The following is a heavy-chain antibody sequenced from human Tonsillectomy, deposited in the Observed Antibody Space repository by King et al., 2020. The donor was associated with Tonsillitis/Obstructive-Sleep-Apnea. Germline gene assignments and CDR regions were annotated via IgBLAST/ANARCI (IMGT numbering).Heavy chain of an antibody. CDR3: ARDIGSSSPDY. Sequence: GQLVQSGAEVKKPGSSLKVSCKASGGTFSSYAISWVRQAPGQGLEWMGRIIPILGIANYAQKFQGRVTITADKSTSTAYMELSNLRSEDTAVYYCARDIGSSSPDYWGQGTLVTVSS. V-gene: IGHV1-69*09. CDR1: GGTFSSYA. D-gene: IGHD6-13*01. J-gene: IGHJ4*02. CDR2: IIPILGIA.